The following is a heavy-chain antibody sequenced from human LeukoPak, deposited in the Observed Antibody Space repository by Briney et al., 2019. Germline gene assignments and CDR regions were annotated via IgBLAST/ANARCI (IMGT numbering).Heavy chain of an antibody. Sequence: SETLSLTCTASGGSISSSGYYWSWIRQPPGKGLEWIGEINHSGSTNYNPSLKSRVTISVDTSKNQFSLKLSSVTAADTAVYYCARGGSSTSCRFDYWGQGTLVTVSS. CDR3: ARGGSSTSCRFDY. CDR1: GGSISSSGYY. CDR2: INHSGST. V-gene: IGHV4-39*07. J-gene: IGHJ4*02. D-gene: IGHD2-2*01.